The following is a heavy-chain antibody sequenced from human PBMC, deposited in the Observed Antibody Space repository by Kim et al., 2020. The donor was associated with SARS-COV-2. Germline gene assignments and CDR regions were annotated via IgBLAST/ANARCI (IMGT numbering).Heavy chain of an antibody. CDR3: ARGPLVDTAMN. CDR1: GGSISSYY. Sequence: SETLSLTCTVSGGSISSYYWSWIRQPPGKGLEWIGYIYYSGSTNYNPSLKSRVTISVDTSKNQFSLKLSSVTAADTAVYYCARGPLVDTAMNWGQGTLVTVSS. CDR2: IYYSGST. V-gene: IGHV4-59*01. J-gene: IGHJ4*02. D-gene: IGHD5-18*01.